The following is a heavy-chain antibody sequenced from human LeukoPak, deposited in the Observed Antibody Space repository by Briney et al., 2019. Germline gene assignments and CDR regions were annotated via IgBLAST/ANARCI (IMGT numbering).Heavy chain of an antibody. CDR3: ARVSEARAWEYYFDY. CDR2: ISYDGSNK. CDR1: GCTFSSYA. Sequence: GRSLRLSCAASGCTFSSYAMHWVRQAPGKGLEWVAVISYDGSNKYYADSVKGRFTISRDNSKNTLYLQMNSLRAEDTAVYYCARVSEARAWEYYFDYWGQGTLVTVSS. V-gene: IGHV3-30-3*01. D-gene: IGHD1-26*01. J-gene: IGHJ4*02.